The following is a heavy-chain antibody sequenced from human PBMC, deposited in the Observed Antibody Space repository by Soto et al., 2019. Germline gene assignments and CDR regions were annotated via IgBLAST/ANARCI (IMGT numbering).Heavy chain of an antibody. CDR3: ARDGAASRITYYYGMDV. J-gene: IGHJ6*02. CDR2: IWYDGSHK. V-gene: IGHV3-33*01. CDR1: GFTFSSYG. D-gene: IGHD3-10*01. Sequence: VQLVESGGGVVQPGRSLRLSCAASGFTFSSYGIHWVRQAPGKGLEWVAVIWYDGSHKYYADSVKGRFTISRDNSKNMLYLQMNSLRAEDTAVYYCARDGAASRITYYYGMDVWGQGTTVTVSS.